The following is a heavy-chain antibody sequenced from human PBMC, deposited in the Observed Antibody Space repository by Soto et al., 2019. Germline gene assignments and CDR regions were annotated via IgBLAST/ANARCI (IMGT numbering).Heavy chain of an antibody. J-gene: IGHJ4*02. CDR3: ARIWVAAHIDY. CDR2: IFSNDEK. D-gene: IGHD6-6*01. Sequence: SGPTLVNATETLTLTCTVSGFSLSNARMGVSWIRQPPGKALEWLAHIFSNDEKSYSTSLKSRLTISKDTSKSQVVLTMTNMDPVDTATYYCARIWVAAHIDYWGQGTLVTVSS. CDR1: GFSLSNARMG. V-gene: IGHV2-26*01.